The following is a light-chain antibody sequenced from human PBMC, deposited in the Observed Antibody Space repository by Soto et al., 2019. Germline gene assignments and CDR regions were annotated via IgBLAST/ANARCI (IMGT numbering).Light chain of an antibody. Sequence: QSALTQPASVSGSPGQSIAISCTGTSSDVGSFNLVSWYQQHPGKAPKLLIYEGTKWPSGVSNRFSGSKSGNTASLTISRLQAEDEADYYCCSFGGSTTYVLFGGGTKLTVL. CDR3: CSFGGSTTYVL. J-gene: IGLJ2*01. V-gene: IGLV2-23*01. CDR1: SSDVGSFNL. CDR2: EGT.